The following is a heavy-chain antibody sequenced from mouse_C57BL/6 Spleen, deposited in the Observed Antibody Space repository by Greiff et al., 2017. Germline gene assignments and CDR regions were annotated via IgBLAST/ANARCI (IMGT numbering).Heavy chain of an antibody. CDR2: ISSGSSTI. D-gene: IGHD2-3*01. CDR1: GFTFSDYG. CDR3: AKGLVDGYYGYFDY. V-gene: IGHV5-17*01. Sequence: EVKLQESGGGLVKPGGSLKLSCAASGFTFSDYGMHWVRQAPEKGLEWVAYISSGSSTIYYADTVKGRFTISRDNAKNTLFLQMTSLRSEDTAMYYCAKGLVDGYYGYFDYWGQGTTLTVSS. J-gene: IGHJ2*01.